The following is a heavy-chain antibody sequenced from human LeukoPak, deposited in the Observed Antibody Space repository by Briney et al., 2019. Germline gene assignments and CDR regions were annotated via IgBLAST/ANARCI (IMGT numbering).Heavy chain of an antibody. J-gene: IGHJ3*02. V-gene: IGHV4-59*12. CDR2: IYYSGST. Sequence: SETLSLTCTVSGGSISSYYWSWIRQPPGKGLEWIGYIYYSGSTNYNPSLKSRVTISVDTSKNQFSLKLSSVTAADTAVYYCARGPPWGGAFDIWGQGTMVTVSS. CDR3: ARGPPWGGAFDI. CDR1: GGSISSYY. D-gene: IGHD3-10*01.